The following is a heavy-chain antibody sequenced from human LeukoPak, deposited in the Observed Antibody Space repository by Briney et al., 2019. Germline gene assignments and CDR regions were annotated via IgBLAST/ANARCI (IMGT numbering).Heavy chain of an antibody. J-gene: IGHJ6*03. V-gene: IGHV3-7*01. CDR1: GFTFSTYW. Sequence: GGSLRLSCAASGFTFSTYWMSWVRQAPGKGLEWVANINQHGSEKYYVDSVKGLFTISRDNAKNSLYLQMNSLRAEDTAVYYCARGNYDFWSAYSYYYYYYMDVWGKGTTVTVSS. CDR2: INQHGSEK. CDR3: ARGNYDFWSAYSYYYYYYMDV. D-gene: IGHD3-3*01.